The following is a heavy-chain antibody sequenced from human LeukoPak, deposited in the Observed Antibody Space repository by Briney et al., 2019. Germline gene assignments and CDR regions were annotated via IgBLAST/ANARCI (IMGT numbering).Heavy chain of an antibody. Sequence: PGGSLRLSCAASGFTFSSYAMSWVRQAPGKGLERVSAISGSGGSTYYADSVKGRFTISRDNAKNTLYLQMNSLRAEDTAVYYCARESGIAAALDLWGQGTLVTVSS. CDR2: ISGSGGST. CDR3: ARESGIAAALDL. V-gene: IGHV3-23*01. CDR1: GFTFSSYA. J-gene: IGHJ5*02. D-gene: IGHD6-13*01.